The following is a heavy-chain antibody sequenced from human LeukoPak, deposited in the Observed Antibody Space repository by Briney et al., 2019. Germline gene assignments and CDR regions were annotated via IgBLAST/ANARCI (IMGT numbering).Heavy chain of an antibody. CDR3: ARRSGSWYVVNWFDP. J-gene: IGHJ5*02. V-gene: IGHV4-34*01. D-gene: IGHD6-13*01. CDR2: INHSGST. CDR1: GGSFSGYY. Sequence: SETLSLTCAVYGGSFSGYYWSWIRQPPGKGLEWIGEINHSGSTNYNPSLKSRVTISVDTSKNQLSLKLSSVTAAETAVYYCARRSGSWYVVNWFDPWGKGTLVTASS.